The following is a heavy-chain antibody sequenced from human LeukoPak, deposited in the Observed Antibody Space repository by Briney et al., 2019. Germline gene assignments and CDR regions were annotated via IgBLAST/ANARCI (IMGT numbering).Heavy chain of an antibody. CDR3: AKDQYSGSSYYFDY. Sequence: PGGSLRLSCAAPGFTFSSYAMSWVRQAPGKGLEWVSAISGSGGSTYYADSVKGRFTISRDNSKNTLYLQMNSLRAEDTAVYYCAKDQYSGSSYYFDYWGQGTLVTVSS. CDR2: ISGSGGST. V-gene: IGHV3-23*01. D-gene: IGHD1-26*01. J-gene: IGHJ4*02. CDR1: GFTFSSYA.